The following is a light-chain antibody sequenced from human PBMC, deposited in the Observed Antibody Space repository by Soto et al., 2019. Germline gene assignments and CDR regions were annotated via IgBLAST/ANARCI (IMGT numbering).Light chain of an antibody. Sequence: DIVMTQSPLSLPVTPGEPASISCRSSQSLQHSNGRNYLDWYLQKPGQSPQLMIYLGSNRASGVPDRFSGSGSGTDFTLKIRRVKADDVGVYYCMQARQTPITFGQGTRLEIK. CDR3: MQARQTPIT. J-gene: IGKJ5*01. CDR2: LGS. CDR1: QSLQHSNGRNY. V-gene: IGKV2-28*01.